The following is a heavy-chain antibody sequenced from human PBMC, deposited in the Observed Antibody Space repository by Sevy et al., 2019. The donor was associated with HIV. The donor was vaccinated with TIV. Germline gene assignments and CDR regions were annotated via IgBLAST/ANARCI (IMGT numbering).Heavy chain of an antibody. D-gene: IGHD3-3*01. Sequence: GGSLRLSCTASGFTFRTYAMSWVRQAPGKGLDWVSGKALEWASAISGSDGTYYADSVKGRFTISSDNSKNTVYLQMNSLRAEDTAVYYCAKWGDHDFWSSYSYFDYWGQGALVTVSS. CDR1: GFTFRTYA. J-gene: IGHJ4*02. V-gene: IGHV3-23*01. CDR3: AKWGDHDFWSSYSYFDY. CDR2: ISGSDGT.